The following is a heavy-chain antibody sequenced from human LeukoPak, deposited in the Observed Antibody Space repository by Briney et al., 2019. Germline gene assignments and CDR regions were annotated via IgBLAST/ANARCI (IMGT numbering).Heavy chain of an antibody. CDR1: GFTFSSYE. J-gene: IGHJ6*04. Sequence: GGSLRLSCAASGFTFSSYEMNWVRQAPGKGLDFIAYISNSGTIIYYGDSVKGRFTISRDNAKNSLYLQMNSLRAEDTAVYYCAELGITMIGGVWGKGTTVTISS. V-gene: IGHV3-48*03. CDR3: AELGITMIGGV. CDR2: ISNSGTII. D-gene: IGHD3-10*02.